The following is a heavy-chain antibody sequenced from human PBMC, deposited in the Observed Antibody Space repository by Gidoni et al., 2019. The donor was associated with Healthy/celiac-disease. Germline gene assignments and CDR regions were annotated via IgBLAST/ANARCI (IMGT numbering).Heavy chain of an antibody. D-gene: IGHD2-15*01. CDR3: AILGYCSGGSCPEAFDI. Sequence: EVQLVQSGAEVKKPGESLKISCKGSGYSFTSYWIGWVRQMTGQGLEWMGIIDPGDSDTRYSPSFQGQVTISADKSISTAYLQWSSLKASDTAMYYCAILGYCSGGSCPEAFDIWGQGTMVTVSS. CDR1: GYSFTSYW. V-gene: IGHV5-51*01. CDR2: IDPGDSDT. J-gene: IGHJ3*02.